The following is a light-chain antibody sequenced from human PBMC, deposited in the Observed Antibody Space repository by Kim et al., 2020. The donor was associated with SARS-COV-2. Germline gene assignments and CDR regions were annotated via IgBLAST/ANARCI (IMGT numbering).Light chain of an antibody. CDR1: RSAVGYYNS. V-gene: IGLV2-14*03. J-gene: IGLJ1*01. CDR3: SSHTTSSTYV. Sequence: STTTSCTETRSAVGYYNSVSWYQQRPGKAPKLIIYDVSERASGVSNRFSGSQSGNTASLTISGLRAKDEADYYCSSHTTSSTYVFGSGTKVTVL. CDR2: DVS.